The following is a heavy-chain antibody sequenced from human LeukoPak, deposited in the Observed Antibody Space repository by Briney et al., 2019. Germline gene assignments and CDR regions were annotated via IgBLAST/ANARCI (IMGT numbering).Heavy chain of an antibody. V-gene: IGHV1-2*02. CDR2: INPNSGRT. CDR3: ARDSSDILTGYYHF. J-gene: IGHJ4*02. CDR1: GYSFNDYY. D-gene: IGHD3-9*01. Sequence: GASVKVSCKTSGYSFNDYYLHWVRQAPGQGLEWMGWINPNSGRTHYAPKSQGRVTLTTDTSITTAYMELSSLISGDTALYYCARDSSDILTGYYHFWGQGTLVTVSS.